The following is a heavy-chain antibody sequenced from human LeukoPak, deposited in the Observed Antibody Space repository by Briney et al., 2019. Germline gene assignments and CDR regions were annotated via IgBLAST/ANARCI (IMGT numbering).Heavy chain of an antibody. J-gene: IGHJ4*02. V-gene: IGHV3-64D*09. Sequence: GGSLRLSCSASGFSFSGNAMHWVRQAPGKGLEYVSAISSNGAGTYYVDSVKGRFTISRDNSKNTLYLQMSSLRLEDTALYYCVKGGREGGDYWGQGTLVTVSS. CDR2: ISSNGAGT. CDR3: VKGGREGGDY. CDR1: GFSFSGNA. D-gene: IGHD5-24*01.